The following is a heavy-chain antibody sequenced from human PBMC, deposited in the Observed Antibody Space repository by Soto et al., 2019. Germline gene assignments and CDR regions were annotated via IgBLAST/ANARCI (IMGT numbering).Heavy chain of an antibody. CDR2: IFYSGST. J-gene: IGHJ5*02. CDR1: GGSISRYY. V-gene: IGHV4-59*08. D-gene: IGHD3-22*01. Sequence: SETLXLTCTVSGGSISRYYWSWIRQPPGKGLEWIGYIFYSGSTNYNPSLKSRVTISVDTSKNQFSLKLSSVTAADTAVYYCTSIYDSSGYYYGNNWFDPWGQGTLVTVSS. CDR3: TSIYDSSGYYYGNNWFDP.